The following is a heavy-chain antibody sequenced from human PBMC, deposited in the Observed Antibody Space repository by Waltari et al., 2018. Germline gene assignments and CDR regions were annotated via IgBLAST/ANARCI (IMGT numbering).Heavy chain of an antibody. V-gene: IGHV4-59*01. J-gene: IGHJ6*03. D-gene: IGHD6-6*01. CDR1: GGSISSYY. CDR3: ARFSSSSNYYYMDV. Sequence: QVQLQESGPGLVKPSETLSLTCTVSGGSISSYYWSWIRQPPGKGLEWIGYIYYSGSTNYTPSLNSRVTISVDTSKNQFSLKPSSVTAADTAVYYCARFSSSSNYYYMDVWGKGTTVTVSS. CDR2: IYYSGST.